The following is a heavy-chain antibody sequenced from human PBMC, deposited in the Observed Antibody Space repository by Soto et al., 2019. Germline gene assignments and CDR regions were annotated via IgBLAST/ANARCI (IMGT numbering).Heavy chain of an antibody. Sequence: PGESLRLSCAASGFTFSSYAMSCVRQAPGEGLGWVSAISVSGGSTYYTDSVNGRFTISRDNSKNTLYLQMNSPRAEDTALYYCAKGSTIVGVVIIPDYYYGMYVWGQGTTVTVSS. J-gene: IGHJ6*02. V-gene: IGHV3-23*01. CDR2: ISVSGGST. D-gene: IGHD3-3*01. CDR1: GFTFSSYA. CDR3: AKGSTIVGVVIIPDYYYGMYV.